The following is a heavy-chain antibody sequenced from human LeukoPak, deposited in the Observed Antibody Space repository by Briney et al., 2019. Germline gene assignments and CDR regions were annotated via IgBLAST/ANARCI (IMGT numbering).Heavy chain of an antibody. V-gene: IGHV3-23*01. D-gene: IGHD2-15*01. CDR1: GFTFSIYA. J-gene: IGHJ4*02. Sequence: PGGSLRLSCAASGFTFSIYAMGWVRQAPGKGLEWVSTLSESGGLTYYADSVKGRFTISRDNSKNTLYLQMNSLRAEDTAVYYCAKEGRPNSGGGYFDYWGQGTLVTVSS. CDR3: AKEGRPNSGGGYFDY. CDR2: LSESGGLT.